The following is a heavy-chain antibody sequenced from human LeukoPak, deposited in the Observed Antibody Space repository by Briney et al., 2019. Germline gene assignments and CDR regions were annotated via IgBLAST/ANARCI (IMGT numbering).Heavy chain of an antibody. CDR2: IYYSGST. V-gene: IGHV4-39*07. CDR3: ARDSSVHLKGGVLFDP. D-gene: IGHD1-1*01. J-gene: IGHJ5*02. Sequence: PSETLSLTCTVSGGSISSSSYYWGWIRQPPGKGLEWIGSIYYSGSTYYNPSLKSRVTISVDTSKNQFSLKLSSVTAADTAVYYCARDSSVHLKGGVLFDPWGQGTLVTVSS. CDR1: GGSISSSSYY.